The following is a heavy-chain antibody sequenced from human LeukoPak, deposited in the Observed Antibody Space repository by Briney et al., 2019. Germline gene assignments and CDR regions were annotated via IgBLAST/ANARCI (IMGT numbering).Heavy chain of an antibody. Sequence: GKSLRLSCAASGFTFETFGMHWVRQSPGKGLEWVGVVWPNGRITHYGDSVQGRFTISRDNSNSTLYLQMNSLRAEDTGLYYGARETVGTMSDWGQGTLVTVSS. CDR2: VWPNGRIT. V-gene: IGHV3-33*01. D-gene: IGHD1-26*01. CDR1: GFTFETFG. J-gene: IGHJ4*02. CDR3: ARETVGTMSD.